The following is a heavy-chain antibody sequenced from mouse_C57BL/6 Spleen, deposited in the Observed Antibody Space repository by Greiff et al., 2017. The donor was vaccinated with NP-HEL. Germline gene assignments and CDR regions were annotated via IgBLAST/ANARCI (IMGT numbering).Heavy chain of an antibody. CDR1: GFTFSSYA. Sequence: EVKLVESGGGLVKPGGSLKLSCAASGFTFSSYAMSWVRQTPEKRLEWVATISDGGSYTYYPDNVKGRFTISRDNAKNNLYLQMSHLKSEDTAMYYCARDDSGGFAYWGQGTLVTVSA. V-gene: IGHV5-4*01. CDR2: ISDGGSYT. D-gene: IGHD2-4*01. J-gene: IGHJ3*01. CDR3: ARDDSGGFAY.